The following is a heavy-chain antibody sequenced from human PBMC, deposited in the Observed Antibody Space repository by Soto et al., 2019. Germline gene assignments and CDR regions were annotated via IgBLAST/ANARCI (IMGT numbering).Heavy chain of an antibody. J-gene: IGHJ5*02. Sequence: TSETLSLTCTVSGGSISSYYWSWIRQPPGKGLEWIGYIYYIGSTNYNPSLKSRVTISVDTSKNQFSLKLSSVTAADTAVYYCARGLRRQLLSWFDPWGQGTLVTVSS. CDR2: IYYIGST. CDR1: GGSISSYY. CDR3: ARGLRRQLLSWFDP. V-gene: IGHV4-59*01. D-gene: IGHD2-2*01.